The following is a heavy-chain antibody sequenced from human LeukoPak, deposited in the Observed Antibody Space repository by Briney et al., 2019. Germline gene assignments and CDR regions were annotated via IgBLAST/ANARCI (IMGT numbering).Heavy chain of an antibody. Sequence: GGSLRLSCAASGFTFSSYAMSWVRQAPGKGLEWVSAISGSGGSTYYADSVKGRFTISRDNSKNTLYLQMNSLRAEDTAVYYCARDRRIVGATSAFDIWGQGTMVTVSS. CDR1: GFTFSSYA. D-gene: IGHD1-26*01. J-gene: IGHJ3*02. CDR3: ARDRRIVGATSAFDI. V-gene: IGHV3-23*01. CDR2: ISGSGGST.